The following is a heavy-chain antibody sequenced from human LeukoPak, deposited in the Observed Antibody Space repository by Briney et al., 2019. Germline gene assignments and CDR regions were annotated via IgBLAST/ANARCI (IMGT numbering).Heavy chain of an antibody. CDR1: GFTFSSYW. Sequence: PGGSLRLSCAASGFTFSSYWMSWVRQAPGKGLEWVANIKQDGSEKDYVDSVKGRFTISRDNAKNSLYLQMNSLRAEDTAVYYCARSDWAAAGPFDYWGQGTLVTVSS. CDR3: ARSDWAAAGPFDY. J-gene: IGHJ4*02. CDR2: IKQDGSEK. V-gene: IGHV3-7*01. D-gene: IGHD6-13*01.